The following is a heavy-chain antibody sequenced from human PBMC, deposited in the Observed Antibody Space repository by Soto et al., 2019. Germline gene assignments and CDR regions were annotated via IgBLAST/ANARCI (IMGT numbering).Heavy chain of an antibody. J-gene: IGHJ4*02. V-gene: IGHV1-46*01. CDR3: ARDQAWEKHGLDY. CDR2: INPSGGST. D-gene: IGHD1-26*01. CDR1: GYTFTSYY. Sequence: QVQLVQSGAEVKKPGASVKVSCKASGYTFTSYYMHWVRQAPGQGLEWMGIINPSGGSTSYAQKCQGRVTVTRDTSTSTVYMELSRLRSEDTAVYYCARDQAWEKHGLDYWGQGTLVTVSS.